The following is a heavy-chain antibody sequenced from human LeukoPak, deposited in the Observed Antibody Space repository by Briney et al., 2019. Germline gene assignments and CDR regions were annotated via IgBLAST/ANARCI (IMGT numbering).Heavy chain of an antibody. D-gene: IGHD3-10*01. J-gene: IGHJ4*02. V-gene: IGHV5-51*01. CDR3: ARSGDHYGSGSYHDY. CDR2: IYPGDSDP. CDR1: GYSFTSYW. Sequence: GESLKISCKGSGYSFTSYWIGWVRQMPGKGLEWMGLIYPGDSDPRYSPSFQGQVTISADKSISTAYLQWSSLKASDTAMYYCARSGDHYGSGSYHDYWGQGTLVTVSS.